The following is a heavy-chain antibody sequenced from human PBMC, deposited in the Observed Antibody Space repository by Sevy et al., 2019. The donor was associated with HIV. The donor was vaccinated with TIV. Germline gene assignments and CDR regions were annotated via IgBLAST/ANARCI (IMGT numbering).Heavy chain of an antibody. CDR1: GYTFTTYD. CDR2: MNPSRGNT. Sequence: ASVKVSCRTSGYTFTTYDINWVRQATGQGLEWMGWMNPSRGNTGSAQTFQGRLTMTRDTSKSTAYMGLSSLESKDTAVYYCARGRGFGELLGLGYWGQGTLVTVSS. D-gene: IGHD3-10*01. V-gene: IGHV1-8*01. J-gene: IGHJ4*02. CDR3: ARGRGFGELLGLGY.